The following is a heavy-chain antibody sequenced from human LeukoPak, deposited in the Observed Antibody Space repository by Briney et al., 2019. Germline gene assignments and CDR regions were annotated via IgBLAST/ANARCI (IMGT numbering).Heavy chain of an antibody. CDR3: ARSVAAAPLIDY. Sequence: SETLSLTCTDSGGSISRYYWSWIRQPPGKGLEWIGYIYYSGSTNYNPSLKSRVTISVDTSKNQFSLKLSSVTAADTAVYYCARSVAAAPLIDYWGQGTLVTVSS. V-gene: IGHV4-59*01. D-gene: IGHD6-13*01. CDR2: IYYSGST. CDR1: GGSISRYY. J-gene: IGHJ4*02.